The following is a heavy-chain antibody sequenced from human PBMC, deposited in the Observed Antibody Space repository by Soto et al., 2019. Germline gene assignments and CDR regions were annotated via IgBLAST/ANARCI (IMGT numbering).Heavy chain of an antibody. V-gene: IGHV1-69*01. J-gene: IGHJ4*02. CDR2: IIPIFGTA. CDR3: NREIAAAGTNIY. D-gene: IGHD6-13*01. CDR1: GGTFSSYA. Sequence: QVQLVQSGAEVKKPGSSVKVSCKASGGTFSSYAISWVRQAPGQGLEWMGGIIPIFGTANYAQKVQGRVTITADESTSTAYMELSSLRSEDTAVYYCNREIAAAGTNIYWGQGTLVTVSS.